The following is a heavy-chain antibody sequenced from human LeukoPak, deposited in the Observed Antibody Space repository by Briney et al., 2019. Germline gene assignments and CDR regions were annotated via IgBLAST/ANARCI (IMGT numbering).Heavy chain of an antibody. CDR2: IRGSGDNT. CDR1: GFTFSSYA. V-gene: IGHV3-23*01. J-gene: IGHJ5*02. CDR3: AKCSTTCYGNWFAP. D-gene: IGHD2-2*01. Sequence: GGSLRLSCAASGFTFSSYAMSWVRQAPGKGLQWVSAIRGSGDNTEYADSVKGRFTISRDNSKNTLYLQMSSLRAEDTAVYYCAKCSTTCYGNWFAPWGQGTLVTVSS.